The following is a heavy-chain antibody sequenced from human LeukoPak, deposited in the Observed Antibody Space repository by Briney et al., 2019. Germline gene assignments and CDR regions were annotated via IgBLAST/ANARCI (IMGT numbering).Heavy chain of an antibody. Sequence: ASVKVSCKASGYTFINYGISWVRQAPGQGLEWMGWISTYNGNTNYAQKLQGRVTMTTDTSTTTAYLELRSLRSDDTAVYYCAREASRIQLFDIWGQGTMVTVSS. D-gene: IGHD5-18*01. V-gene: IGHV1-18*01. CDR3: AREASRIQLFDI. CDR2: ISTYNGNT. CDR1: GYTFINYG. J-gene: IGHJ3*02.